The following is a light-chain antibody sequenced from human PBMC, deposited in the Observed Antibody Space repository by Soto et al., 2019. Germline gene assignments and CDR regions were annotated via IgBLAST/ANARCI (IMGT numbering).Light chain of an antibody. V-gene: IGKV3-20*01. CDR3: QQYDNSLYT. CDR1: QSVSSTY. CDR2: AAS. Sequence: EIVLTQSPGTLSLSPGERATLSCRASQSVSSTYLAWYQQKPGQPPRLLIYAASSRATGIPDRFSGTGSGTAFTLTISRLEPEDFAVYYCQQYDNSLYTFGPGTKLEIK. J-gene: IGKJ2*01.